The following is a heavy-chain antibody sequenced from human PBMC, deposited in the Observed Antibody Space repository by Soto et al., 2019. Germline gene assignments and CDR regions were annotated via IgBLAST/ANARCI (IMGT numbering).Heavy chain of an antibody. J-gene: IGHJ4*02. V-gene: IGHV3-30-3*01. Sequence: GGSLRLSCTASGFNFSSYAMHWVRQAPGKGLEWVAVISYDGSNKYYADSVKGRFTISRDNSKNTLYLQMNSLRAEDTAVYYCARDQVGADYYDSSGYYYYGYWGQGTLVTVSS. CDR3: ARDQVGADYYDSSGYYYYGY. CDR2: ISYDGSNK. D-gene: IGHD3-22*01. CDR1: GFNFSSYA.